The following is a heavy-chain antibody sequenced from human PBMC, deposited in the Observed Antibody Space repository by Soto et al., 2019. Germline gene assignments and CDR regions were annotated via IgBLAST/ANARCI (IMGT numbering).Heavy chain of an antibody. CDR2: ISSSGSTI. Sequence: GGSLRLSCAASGFTFSSYEMNWVRQAPGKGLEWVSYISSSGSTIYYADSVKGRFTISRDNAKNSLYLQMNSLRAEDTAVYYCARDITYSSSPGYFDYWGQGTLVTVSS. CDR3: ARDITYSSSPGYFDY. V-gene: IGHV3-48*03. CDR1: GFTFSSYE. D-gene: IGHD6-6*01. J-gene: IGHJ4*02.